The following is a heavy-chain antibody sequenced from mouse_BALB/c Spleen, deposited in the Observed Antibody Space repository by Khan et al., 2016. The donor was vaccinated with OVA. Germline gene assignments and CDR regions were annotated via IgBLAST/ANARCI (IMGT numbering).Heavy chain of an antibody. CDR1: GYSITSDYA. D-gene: IGHD1-1*01. V-gene: IGHV3-2*02. CDR3: ASSVTITTVVATDFDY. CDR2: ISYSGRT. J-gene: IGHJ2*01. Sequence: EVQLQESGPGLVKPSQSLSLTCTVTGYSITSDYAWNWIRQFPGNKLEWMAYISYSGRTSYNPSLKSRLSITRDTSKNQFFLQLNSVTTEDTATXYCASSVTITTVVATDFDYWGQGTTLTVSS.